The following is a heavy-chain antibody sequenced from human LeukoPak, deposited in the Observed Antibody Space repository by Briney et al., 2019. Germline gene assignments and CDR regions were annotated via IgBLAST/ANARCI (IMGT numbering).Heavy chain of an antibody. CDR1: GDSVSSGSYY. J-gene: IGHJ4*02. V-gene: IGHV4-61*01. D-gene: IGHD6-19*01. CDR3: ARGSAWYFVY. CDR2: IYHSGST. Sequence: TSETLSLTCTVSGDSVSSGSYYWSWIRQPPGEGLQWLGYIYHSGSTNYNPSLKSRVTISVDTSKNQFSLKLSSVTTADTAVYYCARGSAWYFVYWGQGTLVTVSS.